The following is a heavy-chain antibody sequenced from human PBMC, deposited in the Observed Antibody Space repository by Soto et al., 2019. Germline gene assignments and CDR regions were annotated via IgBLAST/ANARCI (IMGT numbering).Heavy chain of an antibody. CDR1: GFTFSSYG. V-gene: IGHV3-23*01. Sequence: PGGSLRLSCAASGFTFSSYGMHWVRQAPGKGLEWVSAVTANGGSTYSADSVKGRFTISRDNSKNTLFLQMNSLRAEDTAVYYCASLGVGDWANYYYYYGMDVWGQGTTVTVSS. CDR2: VTANGGST. J-gene: IGHJ6*01. CDR3: ASLGVGDWANYYYYYGMDV. D-gene: IGHD2-21*02.